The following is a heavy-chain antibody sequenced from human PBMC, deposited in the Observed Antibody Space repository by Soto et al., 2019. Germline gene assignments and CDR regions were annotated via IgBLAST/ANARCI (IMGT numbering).Heavy chain of an antibody. CDR3: ARGNVANWFGP. CDR1: GYTFVNYW. CDR2: IYPSDSNT. V-gene: IGHV5-51*01. Sequence: ESLKISCQSSGYTFVNYWIVWVRQMPGEGLEWMGIIYPSDSNTKYSPSFQGQVTVSADKSTSTAYLQWNSLKASDTAMYYCARGNVANWFGPWGQGTLVTVSS. J-gene: IGHJ5*02.